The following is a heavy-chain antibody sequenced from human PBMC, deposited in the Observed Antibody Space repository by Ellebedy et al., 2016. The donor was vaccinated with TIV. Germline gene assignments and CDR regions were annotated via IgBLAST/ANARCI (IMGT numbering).Heavy chain of an antibody. J-gene: IGHJ6*02. CDR1: GFTFSSYW. CDR2: IKQDGSEK. Sequence: GESLKISCAASGFTFSSYWMSWVRQAPGKGLEWVANIKQDGSEKYYVDSVKGRFTISRDNAKNSLYLQMNSLRAEDTAVYYCAREDVQLAYYYYGMDVWGQGTTVTVSS. CDR3: AREDVQLAYYYYGMDV. V-gene: IGHV3-7*01. D-gene: IGHD5-18*01.